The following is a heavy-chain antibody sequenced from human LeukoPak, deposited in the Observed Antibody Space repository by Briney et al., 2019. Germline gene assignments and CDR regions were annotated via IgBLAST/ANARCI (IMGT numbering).Heavy chain of an antibody. CDR1: GFSFDDYA. V-gene: IGHV3-9*01. Sequence: GGSLRLSCAASGFSFDDYAMHWVRQAPGKGLEWVSGISWNSGNIGYADSVKGRFTISRDNAKNSLYLQMNSLRAEDTALYYCAKGPSLWFGELLYWGQGTLVTVSS. CDR3: AKGPSLWFGELLY. D-gene: IGHD3-10*01. CDR2: ISWNSGNI. J-gene: IGHJ4*02.